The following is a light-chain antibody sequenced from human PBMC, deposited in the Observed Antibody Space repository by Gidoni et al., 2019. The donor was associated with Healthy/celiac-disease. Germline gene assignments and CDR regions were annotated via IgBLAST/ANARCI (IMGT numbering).Light chain of an antibody. V-gene: IGLV3-21*02. J-gene: IGLJ2*01. CDR1: KLGSKS. CDR3: QVWDSSSVI. Sequence: SYVLTQPPSVSVAPGQPATITCGGNKLGSKSVHWSQQKPGQAPVLVVYDDGDRPSEIPERFSGSNSGNTATLNISGVEAGDEADYYCQVWDSSSVIFGGGTTLTV. CDR2: DDG.